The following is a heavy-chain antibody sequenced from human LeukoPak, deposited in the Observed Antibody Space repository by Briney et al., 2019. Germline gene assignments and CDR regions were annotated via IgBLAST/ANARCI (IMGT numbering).Heavy chain of an antibody. Sequence: NPSETLSLTCTVSGGSISSGSYYWGWIRQPPGKGLEWIGSIYYSGSTYYNPSLKSRVTISIDTSKNQFSLKLSSVTAADTAVYYCARAPSITMIREWGQGTLVTVSS. CDR1: GGSISSGSYY. J-gene: IGHJ4*02. V-gene: IGHV4-39*07. CDR2: IYYSGST. CDR3: ARAPSITMIRE. D-gene: IGHD3-10*01.